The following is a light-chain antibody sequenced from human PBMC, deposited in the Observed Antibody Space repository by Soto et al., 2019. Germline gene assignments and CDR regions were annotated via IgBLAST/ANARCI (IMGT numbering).Light chain of an antibody. V-gene: IGKV1-39*01. CDR1: HSIDFY. CDR3: QQANSFPLT. J-gene: IGKJ4*01. CDR2: AAS. Sequence: DLQMTQSPSSLSASVGDRVTIPCRASHSIDFYLNWYQQKPGKAPKLLIYAASSLQSGVPSRFSGSGSGTDFTLTISSLQPEDFATYYCQQANSFPLTFGGGTKVDIK.